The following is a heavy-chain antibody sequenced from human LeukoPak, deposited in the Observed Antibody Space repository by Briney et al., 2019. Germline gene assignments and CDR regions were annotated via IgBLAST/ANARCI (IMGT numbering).Heavy chain of an antibody. CDR2: IYYSGST. J-gene: IGHJ6*03. Sequence: PSETLSLTCTVSGGSISSYYWSWIRQPPGKGLEWIGYIYYSGSTNYNPSLKSRVTISVDTSKNQFSLKLSSVTAADTAVYYCAREETGTTYYYMDVWGKGTTVTVSS. D-gene: IGHD1-7*01. V-gene: IGHV4-59*01. CDR3: AREETGTTYYYMDV. CDR1: GGSISSYY.